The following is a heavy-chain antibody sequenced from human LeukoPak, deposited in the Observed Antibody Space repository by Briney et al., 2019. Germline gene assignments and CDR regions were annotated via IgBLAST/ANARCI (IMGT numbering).Heavy chain of an antibody. CDR2: IASSATRT. CDR3: VRGEMSTTLPH. V-gene: IGHV3-48*03. D-gene: IGHD5-24*01. CDR1: GFTFSNSE. J-gene: IGHJ4*01. Sequence: GGSLRLSCAASGFTFSNSEMNWVRQAPGKGLEWISYIASSATRTYYADSVRGRFTISRDDALSSVYLEMNSLSAEDTAVYYCVRGEMSTTLPHWGQGTLVIVSS.